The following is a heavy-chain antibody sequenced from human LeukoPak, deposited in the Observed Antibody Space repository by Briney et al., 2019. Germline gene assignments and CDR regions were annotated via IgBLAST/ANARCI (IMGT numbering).Heavy chain of an antibody. Sequence: ASVKVSCKASGYTFTSYGISWVRQAPGQGLEWMGWISAYNGNTNYAQKLQGRVTMTTDTSTSTAYMELRSLRSDDTAVYYCARLDYGDLLWSGYFDYWGQGTLVTASS. V-gene: IGHV1-18*01. CDR1: GYTFTSYG. CDR2: ISAYNGNT. J-gene: IGHJ4*02. D-gene: IGHD4-17*01. CDR3: ARLDYGDLLWSGYFDY.